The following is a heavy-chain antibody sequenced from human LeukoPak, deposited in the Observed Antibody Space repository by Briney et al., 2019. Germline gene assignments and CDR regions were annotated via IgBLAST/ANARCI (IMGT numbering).Heavy chain of an antibody. J-gene: IGHJ6*02. V-gene: IGHV3-7*03. CDR2: IKQDESEK. CDR1: GFSFSNYW. CDR3: TKDGAPLQWLRRYGMDV. D-gene: IGHD5-12*01. Sequence: GGSLRLSCTASGFSFSNYWMSWVRQAPGKGLEWVASIKQDESEKYYVDSVKGRFTTSRDNAKSSLYLQMNALRGEDTAVYYCTKDGAPLQWLRRYGMDVWGQGTTVTVSS.